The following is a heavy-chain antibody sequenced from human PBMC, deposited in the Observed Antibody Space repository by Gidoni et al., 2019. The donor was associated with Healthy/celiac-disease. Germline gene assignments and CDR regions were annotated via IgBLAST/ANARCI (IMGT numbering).Heavy chain of an antibody. CDR3: TIQVVTAITSDY. CDR1: GFTFSNAW. J-gene: IGHJ4*02. V-gene: IGHV3-15*07. CDR2: IKSKTDGGTT. Sequence: GFTFSNAWMNWVRQAPGKGLEWVGRIKSKTDGGTTDYAAPVKGRFTISRDDSKNTLYLQMNSLKTEDTAVYYCTIQVVTAITSDYWGQGTLVTVSS. D-gene: IGHD2-21*02.